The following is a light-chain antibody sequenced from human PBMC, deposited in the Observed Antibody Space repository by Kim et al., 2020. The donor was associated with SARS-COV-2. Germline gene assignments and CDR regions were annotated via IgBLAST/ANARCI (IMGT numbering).Light chain of an antibody. CDR3: QVWDTSTEHIL. V-gene: IGLV3-21*04. J-gene: IGLJ2*01. Sequence: APEKTARISCGGTNLGGKSVNWYQQRPGQAPVLVIYYDADRPSGIPERFSGSNSGNTATLTISGVEAGDEADYYCQVWDTSTEHILFGGGTQLTVL. CDR2: YDA. CDR1: NLGGKS.